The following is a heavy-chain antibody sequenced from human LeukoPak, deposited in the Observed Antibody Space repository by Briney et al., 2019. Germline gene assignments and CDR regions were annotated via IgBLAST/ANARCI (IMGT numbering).Heavy chain of an antibody. V-gene: IGHV3-23*01. J-gene: IGHJ4*02. D-gene: IGHD3-10*01. CDR1: GFTFYNYA. CDR3: AKGTLYYGSGSYPRY. CDR2: ISDSGGST. Sequence: PGGSLRLSCAASGFTFYNYAMSWVRQAPGKGLEWVSTISDSGGSTYYADSVKGRFTISRDNSKNTLYLQMNSLRVEDTAVYYCAKGTLYYGSGSYPRYWGQGTLVTVSS.